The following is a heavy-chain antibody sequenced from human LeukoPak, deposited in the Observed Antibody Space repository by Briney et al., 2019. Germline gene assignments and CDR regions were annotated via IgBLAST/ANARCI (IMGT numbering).Heavy chain of an antibody. CDR2: INPSGGST. CDR1: GYTFTSYY. D-gene: IGHD6-13*01. Sequence: ASVKVSCKASGYTFTSYYMHWVRQAPGQGLEWMGIINPSGGSTSYAQKFQGRVTMTRDTSTSTAYMELRSLRSDDTAVYYCARDGSASIAAAGRRLVWGQGTLVTVSS. CDR3: ARDGSASIAAAGRRLV. V-gene: IGHV1-46*01. J-gene: IGHJ4*02.